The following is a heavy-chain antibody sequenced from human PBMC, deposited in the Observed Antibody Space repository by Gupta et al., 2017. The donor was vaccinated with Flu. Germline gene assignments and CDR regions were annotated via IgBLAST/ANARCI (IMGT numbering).Heavy chain of an antibody. V-gene: IGHV3-23*01. CDR1: GFTFSSYA. Sequence: EVQLLASGGGLVQPGGSLRLSCAASGFTFSSYAMSWVRQAPGKGLEWVSAISGSGGSTYYADSVKGRFTISRDNSKNTLYLQMNSLRAEDTAVYYCAKDTTGTTAVNNWFDPWGQGTLVTVSS. D-gene: IGHD1-1*01. CDR3: AKDTTGTTAVNNWFDP. CDR2: ISGSGGST. J-gene: IGHJ5*02.